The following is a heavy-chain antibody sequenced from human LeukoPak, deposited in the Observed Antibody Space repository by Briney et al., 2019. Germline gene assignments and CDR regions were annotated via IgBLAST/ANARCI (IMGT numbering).Heavy chain of an antibody. CDR3: ARVDAALVSVDY. D-gene: IGHD5-18*01. Sequence: PSETLSLTCTVSGGSISSSGFYWSWIRQHPGRGLEWIGYIYYSGSSHYNPSLKSRATISADTSENQFSLKLNSVTAADTAVYYCARVDAALVSVDYWGQGTLVTVSS. J-gene: IGHJ4*02. CDR1: GGSISSSGFY. CDR2: IYYSGSS. V-gene: IGHV4-31*03.